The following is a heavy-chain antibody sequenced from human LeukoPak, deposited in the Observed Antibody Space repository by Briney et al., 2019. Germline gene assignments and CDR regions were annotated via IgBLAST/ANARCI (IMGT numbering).Heavy chain of an antibody. CDR1: GYTFTSYD. J-gene: IGHJ3*02. CDR3: AREGGNWNDASDAFDI. V-gene: IGHV1-8*02. D-gene: IGHD1-1*01. Sequence: ASVKVSCKASGYTFTSYDINWVRQATGQGLEWMGWMNPNSGNTGYAQKLQGRVTMTTDTSTSTAYMELRSLRSDDTAVYYCAREGGNWNDASDAFDIWGQGTMVTVSS. CDR2: MNPNSGNT.